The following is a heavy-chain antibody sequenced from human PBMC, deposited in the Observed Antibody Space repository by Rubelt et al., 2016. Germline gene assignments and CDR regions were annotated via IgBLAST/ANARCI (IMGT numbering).Heavy chain of an antibody. CDR3: AGRNDFDI. J-gene: IGHJ3*02. V-gene: IGHV4-39*07. Sequence: QLQLQESGPGLVKPSETLSLTCTVSGESINNNDYYWGWIRQPPGKGLEWIGNFYYSGRTNFNPSRKSRVTISFDTSKDQFSLKLTSVTAADTALYYCAGRNDFDIGGQGTMVTVSS. CDR1: GESINNNDYY. CDR2: FYYSGRT.